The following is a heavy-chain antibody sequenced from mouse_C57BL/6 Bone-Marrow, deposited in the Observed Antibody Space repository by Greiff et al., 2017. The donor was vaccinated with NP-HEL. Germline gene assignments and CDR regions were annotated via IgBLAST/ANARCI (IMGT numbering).Heavy chain of an antibody. Sequence: EVQLQQSAGGLVQPGSSMKLSCTASGFTFSDYYMAWVRQVPEKGLEWVANINYDGSSTYYLDSLKSRFIISRDNAKNILYLQMSSLKSEDTATYYCAREGVLLRFPTFDVWGTGTTVTVSS. CDR3: AREGVLLRFPTFDV. CDR1: GFTFSDYY. V-gene: IGHV5-16*01. D-gene: IGHD1-1*01. CDR2: INYDGSST. J-gene: IGHJ1*03.